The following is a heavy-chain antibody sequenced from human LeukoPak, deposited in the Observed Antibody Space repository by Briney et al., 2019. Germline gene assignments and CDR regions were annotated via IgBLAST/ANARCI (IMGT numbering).Heavy chain of an antibody. V-gene: IGHV4-59*01. J-gene: IGHJ4*02. CDR1: GGSISNYY. D-gene: IGHD2-8*02. CDR3: ARGYGWLDY. Sequence: SETPSLTCTVSGGSISNYYWTWIRQPPGKGLEWIGYIYYSGSTNYNPSLKSRVTISVDTSKNQFSLKLSSVTAADTAVYYCARGYGWLDYWGQGTLVTVSS. CDR2: IYYSGST.